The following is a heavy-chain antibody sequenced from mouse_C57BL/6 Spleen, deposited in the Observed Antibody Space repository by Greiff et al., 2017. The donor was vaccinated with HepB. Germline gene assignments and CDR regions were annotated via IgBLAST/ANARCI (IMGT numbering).Heavy chain of an antibody. V-gene: IGHV1-82*01. Sequence: QVQLKQSGPELVKPGASVKISCKASGYAFSSSWMNWVKQRPGKGLEWIGRIYPGDGDTNYNGKFKGKATLTADKSSSTAYMQLSSLTSEDSAVYFCARDIYYGSPYYFDYWGQGTTLTVSS. J-gene: IGHJ2*01. CDR3: ARDIYYGSPYYFDY. CDR1: GYAFSSSW. CDR2: IYPGDGDT. D-gene: IGHD1-1*01.